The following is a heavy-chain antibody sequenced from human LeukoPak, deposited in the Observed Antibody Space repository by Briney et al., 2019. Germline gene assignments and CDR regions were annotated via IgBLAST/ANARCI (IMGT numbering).Heavy chain of an antibody. Sequence: GGSLRLSCAASGFTFSSYAMSWVRLAPGKGLEWVSAVSGSGGGVSYADSVQGRFTISRDNSKNTLYLQMNSLRAEDTAVYFCAKDRGDYSNRGDYFDYWGQGTLVTVSS. CDR2: VSGSGGGV. CDR1: GFTFSSYA. CDR3: AKDRGDYSNRGDYFDY. V-gene: IGHV3-23*01. D-gene: IGHD4-11*01. J-gene: IGHJ4*02.